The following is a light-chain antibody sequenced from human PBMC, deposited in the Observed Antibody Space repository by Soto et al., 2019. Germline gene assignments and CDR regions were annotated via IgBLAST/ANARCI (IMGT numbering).Light chain of an antibody. CDR2: SNN. CDR1: SSSIGTNF. V-gene: IGLV1-47*02. CDR3: AAWDDNLSNYV. J-gene: IGLJ1*01. Sequence: QSVLTQPPSASGTPGQRVSISCSGYSSSIGTNFVYWYQQLPGTAPKVLIHSNNQRPSGVPDRFSGSKSGTSASLAISGLRSEDEADYYCAAWDDNLSNYVFGSGTTVT.